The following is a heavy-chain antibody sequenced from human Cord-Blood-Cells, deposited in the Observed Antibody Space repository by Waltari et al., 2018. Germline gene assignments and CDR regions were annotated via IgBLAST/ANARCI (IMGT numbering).Heavy chain of an antibody. CDR1: GFTFRSYW. J-gene: IGHJ4*02. Sequence: VQLVASGGGLVQPGGSLRLSCAASGFTFRSYWLPWVRQAPGKGLVWVSRINSDGSSTSYADSVKGRFTISRDNAKNTLYLQMNSLRAEDTAVYYCRSSIAARRDYWGQGTLVTVSS. V-gene: IGHV3-74*01. CDR3: RSSIAARRDY. D-gene: IGHD6-6*01. CDR2: INSDGSST.